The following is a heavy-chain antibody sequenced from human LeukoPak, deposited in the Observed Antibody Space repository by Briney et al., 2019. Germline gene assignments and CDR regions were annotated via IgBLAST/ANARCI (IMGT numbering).Heavy chain of an antibody. CDR1: GYSFTGHY. J-gene: IGHJ5*02. CDR3: ARDNSMHERGWWFDP. Sequence: GASVKVSCKASGYSFTGHYMHWVRQAPGQGLEWMGWINPKSGGTNYAQKFQGRVTMTRDTSISTAYMDMSSLRSDDTAVYYCARDNSMHERGWWFDPWGQGTLVTVSS. V-gene: IGHV1-2*02. CDR2: INPKSGGT. D-gene: IGHD4-23*01.